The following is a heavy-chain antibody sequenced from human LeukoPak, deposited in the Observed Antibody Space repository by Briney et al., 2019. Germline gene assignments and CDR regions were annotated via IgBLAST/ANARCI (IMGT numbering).Heavy chain of an antibody. CDR3: ASNYDSSGYYLDSHFDY. Sequence: GASVKVSCKASGGTFSSYTISWVRQAHGQGLEWMGRIIPILGIANYAQKFQGRVTITADKSTSTAYMELSSLRSEDTAVYYCASNYDSSGYYLDSHFDYWGQGTLVTVSS. J-gene: IGHJ4*02. CDR2: IIPILGIA. V-gene: IGHV1-69*02. D-gene: IGHD3-22*01. CDR1: GGTFSSYT.